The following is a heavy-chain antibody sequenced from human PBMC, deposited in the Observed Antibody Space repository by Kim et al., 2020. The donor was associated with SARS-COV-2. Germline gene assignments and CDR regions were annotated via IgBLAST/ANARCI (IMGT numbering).Heavy chain of an antibody. V-gene: IGHV4-61*01. CDR2: IYYSGST. J-gene: IGHJ2*01. CDR3: AREGYSSGWYPLNWYFDL. Sequence: SETLSLTCTVSGCSVSSGSYYWSWIRQPPGKGLEWIGYIYYSGSTNYNPSLKSRVTISVDTSKNQFSLKLNSVTAADTAVYYCAREGYSSGWYPLNWYFDLWGRGTLVTVSS. CDR1: GCSVSSGSYY. D-gene: IGHD6-19*01.